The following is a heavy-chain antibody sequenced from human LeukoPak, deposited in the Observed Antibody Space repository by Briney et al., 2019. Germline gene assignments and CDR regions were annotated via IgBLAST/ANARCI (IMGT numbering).Heavy chain of an antibody. CDR3: ARRDGYKTEDY. Sequence: PSETLSLTCTVSGGSISSYYWSWIRQPPGKGLEWIGYIYYSGSTNYNPSLKSRVTISVDTSKNQFSPKLSSVTAADTAVYYCARRDGYKTEDYWGQGTLVTVSS. CDR1: GGSISSYY. J-gene: IGHJ4*02. V-gene: IGHV4-59*01. D-gene: IGHD5-24*01. CDR2: IYYSGST.